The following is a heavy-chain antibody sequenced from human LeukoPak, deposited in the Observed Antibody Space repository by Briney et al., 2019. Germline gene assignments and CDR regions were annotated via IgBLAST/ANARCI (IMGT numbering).Heavy chain of an antibody. CDR2: IGFGGTNK. D-gene: IGHD6-13*01. CDR1: GFTFSHYG. J-gene: IGHJ4*02. Sequence: GGSLRLSCAASGFTFSHYGMHWVRQAPGRGLDWLAFIGFGGTNKYYADSVQGRFTISRDNSKNTLYLQMNSLRAEDTAVYYCAKESVQYSSSWYYGNYWGQGTLVTVSS. CDR3: AKESVQYSSSWYYGNY. V-gene: IGHV3-30*02.